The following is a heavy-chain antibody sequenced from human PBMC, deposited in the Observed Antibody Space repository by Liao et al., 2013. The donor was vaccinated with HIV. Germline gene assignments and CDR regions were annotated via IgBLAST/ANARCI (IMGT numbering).Heavy chain of an antibody. J-gene: IGHJ6*03. Sequence: QVQLQESGPGLVKPSETLSLTCTVSGDSITSDYWGWIRQSPGKGLEWIGYISGSGSTNHSPSLKSRVTISLDMSQSQFFLELNSVTAADTAVYYCARLGQPSESYYKGGYYYMDVWGKGTTVTVSS. CDR2: ISGSGST. CDR1: GDSITSDY. V-gene: IGHV4-59*01. CDR3: ARLGQPSESYYKGGYYYMDV. D-gene: IGHD3-10*01.